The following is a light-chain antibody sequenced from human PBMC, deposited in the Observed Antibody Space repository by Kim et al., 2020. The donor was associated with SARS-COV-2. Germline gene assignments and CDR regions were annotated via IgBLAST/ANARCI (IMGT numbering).Light chain of an antibody. CDR2: DVS. J-gene: IGKJ5*01. Sequence: DRGTIACQESQSIRGALNWYQKRPGKATQLLSHDVSALQSGVPSRFSGSGFGTDFPLTISGMQPGDFATYYCQQSFSTLVTVGHGTLVEI. CDR1: QSIRGA. CDR3: QQSFSTLVT. V-gene: IGKV1-39*01.